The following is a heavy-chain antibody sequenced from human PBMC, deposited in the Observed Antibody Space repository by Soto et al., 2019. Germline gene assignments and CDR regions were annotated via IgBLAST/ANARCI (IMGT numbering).Heavy chain of an antibody. CDR3: ARVDSAVVTPSFDY. D-gene: IGHD2-15*01. Sequence: QVQLQESGPGLVKPSQTLSLTCTVSGGSISSGGYYWSWIRQHPGKGLEWIGYIYYSGSTYYNPSLKSRVTISVDTPKNQFSLKLSSVTAAGTAVYYCARVDSAVVTPSFDYWGQGTLVTVSS. J-gene: IGHJ4*02. CDR1: GGSISSGGYY. CDR2: IYYSGST. V-gene: IGHV4-31*03.